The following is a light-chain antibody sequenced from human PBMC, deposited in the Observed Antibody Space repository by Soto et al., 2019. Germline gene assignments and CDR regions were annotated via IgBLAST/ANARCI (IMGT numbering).Light chain of an antibody. Sequence: DIPVTQSPSSLSAYVGDRVIITCRESQSISSYLNSYQTKPGKAPKLLIYAASSLQSGVPSRFSGSGSGTDFTLTISSLQPEDFATYYCQQSYRTPPLTFGQGSRLEIK. CDR1: QSISSY. CDR3: QQSYRTPPLT. CDR2: AAS. V-gene: IGKV1-39*01. J-gene: IGKJ5*01.